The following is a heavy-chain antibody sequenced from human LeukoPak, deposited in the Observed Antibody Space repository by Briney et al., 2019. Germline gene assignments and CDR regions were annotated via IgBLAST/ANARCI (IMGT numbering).Heavy chain of an antibody. V-gene: IGHV1-3*01. CDR2: INAGNGNT. J-gene: IGHJ4*02. CDR3: ARVPGIAAAGTFQPFDY. CDR1: GYTFTSYA. Sequence: ASVKVSCKASGYTFTSYAMHWVRQAPGQRLEWMGWINAGNGNTKYSQKFQGRVTITRDTSASTAYMELSSLRSEDTAVYYCARVPGIAAAGTFQPFDYWGQGTLVTVSS. D-gene: IGHD6-13*01.